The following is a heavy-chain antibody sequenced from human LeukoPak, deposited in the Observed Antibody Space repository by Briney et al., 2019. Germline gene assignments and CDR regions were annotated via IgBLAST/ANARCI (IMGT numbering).Heavy chain of an antibody. CDR2: ISWNSGSM. D-gene: IGHD3-22*01. V-gene: IGHV3-9*01. J-gene: IGHJ4*02. CDR1: GFTFDDYA. CDR3: AKDQDSSGYSPFDY. Sequence: PGGSLRLSCAASGFTFDDYAMHWVRQAPGKGLERVSGISWNSGSMGYADSVKGRFTISRDNAKNSLYLQMNSLRAEDTALYYCAKDQDSSGYSPFDYWGQGTLVTVSS.